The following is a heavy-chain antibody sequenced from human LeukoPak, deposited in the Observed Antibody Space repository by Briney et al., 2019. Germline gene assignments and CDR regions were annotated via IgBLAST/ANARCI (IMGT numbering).Heavy chain of an antibody. CDR1: GYSISSGYY. Sequence: SETLSLTCTVSGYSISSGYYWGWIRQPPGKGLEWIGSIYYSGSTYYSPSLKSRVTISLDTSKNQFSLRLSSVTAADTAVYYCASGFRDYYYYYYMDVWGKGTTVTISS. V-gene: IGHV4-38-2*02. CDR2: IYYSGST. J-gene: IGHJ6*03. CDR3: ASGFRDYYYYYYMDV.